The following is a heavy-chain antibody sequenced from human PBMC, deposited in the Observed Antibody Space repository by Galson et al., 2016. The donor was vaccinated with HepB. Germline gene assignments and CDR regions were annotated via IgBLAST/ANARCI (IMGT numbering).Heavy chain of an antibody. V-gene: IGHV1-3*01. CDR2: ISPAPGII. CDR3: ARGDWQGWFDP. CDR1: GYNFTLYP. D-gene: IGHD3-10*01. J-gene: IGHJ5*02. Sequence: SVKVSCKASGYNFTLYPMHWVRQAPGQRLEWMGWISPAPGIIKFSQKYRGRLTITRDTSATTVYMALNSLTSEDTSIFYCARGDWQGWFDPWGPGTVLTVSS.